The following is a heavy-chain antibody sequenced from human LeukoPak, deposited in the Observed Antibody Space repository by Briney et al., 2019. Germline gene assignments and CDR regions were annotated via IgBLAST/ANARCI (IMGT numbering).Heavy chain of an antibody. CDR1: GYSFTSYW. CDR3: ARGFGVVSSAFDY. V-gene: IGHV5-51*01. Sequence: GESLKISWKGSGYSFTSYWIGWGRQMPRKGLEWMGIIYPGDSDTRYSPSFQGQVTISADKSISTAYLQWSSLKASDTAMYCCARGFGVVSSAFDYWGQGTLVTVSS. D-gene: IGHD3-3*01. CDR2: IYPGDSDT. J-gene: IGHJ4*02.